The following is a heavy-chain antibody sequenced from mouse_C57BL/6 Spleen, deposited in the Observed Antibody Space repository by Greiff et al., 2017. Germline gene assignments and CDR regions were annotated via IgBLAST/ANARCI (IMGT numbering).Heavy chain of an antibody. CDR2: INPNYGTT. D-gene: IGHD1-1*01. J-gene: IGHJ1*03. CDR3: ARDWGYYGSSYRYVDV. CDR1: GYSFTDYN. Sequence: EVQLQQSGPELVKPGASVKISCQASGYSFTDYNMNWVKQSNGKSLEWIGVINPNYGTTSYTQKFKGKATLTVDQSSSTAYRQLNSLTSDDSAVYYCARDWGYYGSSYRYVDVWGTGTTVTVSS. V-gene: IGHV1-39*01.